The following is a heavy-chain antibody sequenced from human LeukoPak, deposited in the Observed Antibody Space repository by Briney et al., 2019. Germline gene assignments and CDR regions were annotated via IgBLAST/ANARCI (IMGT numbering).Heavy chain of an antibody. V-gene: IGHV3-30*04. Sequence: GGSLRLSCAASGFTFSSYAMHWVRQAPGKGLEWVAVISYDGSNKYYADSVKGRFTISRDNSKNMLYLQMNSLRAEDAAVYYCASSDSSPDAFDIWGQGTMVTVSS. CDR2: ISYDGSNK. CDR3: ASSDSSPDAFDI. CDR1: GFTFSSYA. J-gene: IGHJ3*02. D-gene: IGHD3-22*01.